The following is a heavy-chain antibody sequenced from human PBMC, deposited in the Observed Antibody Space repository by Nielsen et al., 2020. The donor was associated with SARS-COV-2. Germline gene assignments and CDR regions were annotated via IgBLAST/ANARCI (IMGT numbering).Heavy chain of an antibody. Sequence: SETRSLTCTVSGGSISSYSGSWIRQPPGKGLEWIDSLYYSGSTNYNPSLKSRVTISVDTSKNQFSLKLSSVTAADTAVYYCERVQWSSGRLRLDYWGQGTLCTVSS. V-gene: IGHV4-59*01. D-gene: IGHD3-10*01. J-gene: IGHJ4*02. CDR3: ERVQWSSGRLRLDY. CDR2: LYYSGST. CDR1: GGSISSYS.